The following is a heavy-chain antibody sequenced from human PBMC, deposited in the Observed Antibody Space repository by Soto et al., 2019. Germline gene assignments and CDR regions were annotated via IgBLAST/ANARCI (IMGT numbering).Heavy chain of an antibody. CDR1: VFTFISYA. Sequence: GWSLRLSCASSVFTFISYAMHWVRQAPGKGLEWVAVISYDGSNKYYADSVKGRFTISRDNSKNTLYLQMNSLRAEDTAVYYCARDFRRIAAAGIYYYYYGMDVWGQGTTVTVSS. D-gene: IGHD6-13*01. CDR2: ISYDGSNK. V-gene: IGHV3-30-3*01. J-gene: IGHJ6*02. CDR3: ARDFRRIAAAGIYYYYYGMDV.